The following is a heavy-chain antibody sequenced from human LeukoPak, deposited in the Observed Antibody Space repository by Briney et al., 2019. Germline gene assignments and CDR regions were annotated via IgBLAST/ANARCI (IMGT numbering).Heavy chain of an antibody. Sequence: PGGSLRLSCAASGFTFSSFSMNWVRQAPGKGLEWVSYISSSSSTIYYADSVKGRFTISRDNAKNSLYLQMNSLRAEDTAVYYCAREIPARTDYFDFWGQGTLVTVSS. CDR2: ISSSSSTI. CDR3: AREIPARTDYFDF. V-gene: IGHV3-48*01. D-gene: IGHD6-6*01. CDR1: GFTFSSFS. J-gene: IGHJ4*02.